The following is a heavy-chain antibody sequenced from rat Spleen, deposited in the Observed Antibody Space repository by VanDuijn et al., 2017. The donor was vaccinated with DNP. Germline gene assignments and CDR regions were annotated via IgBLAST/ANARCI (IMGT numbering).Heavy chain of an antibody. Sequence: EVQLVESGGGLVQPGRSLKLSCAASGFIFSDYYMAWVRQAPKKGLEWVASLSYEGSSTYYGDSVKGRFTISRDNAKSTLYLQMNSLRSEDTATYYCARLKAAISLYYFDYWGPGTMVTVSS. CDR2: LSYEGSST. D-gene: IGHD1-2*01. V-gene: IGHV5-22*01. J-gene: IGHJ2*01. CDR3: ARLKAAISLYYFDY. CDR1: GFIFSDYY.